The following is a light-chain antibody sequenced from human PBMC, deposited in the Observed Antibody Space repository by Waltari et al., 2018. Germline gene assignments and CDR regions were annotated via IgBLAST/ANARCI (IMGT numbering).Light chain of an antibody. Sequence: QSVLTQPPSASGTPGQKVTISCSGTSSNIGKNYVYWYQQVPGTAPKLLIYRNDRRTWGVPGRFSGSKSGTSASLAINGLRSEDEADYHCASWDDSLTGPVFGGGTKLTVL. J-gene: IGLJ3*02. CDR1: SSNIGKNY. V-gene: IGLV1-47*01. CDR3: ASWDDSLTGPV. CDR2: RND.